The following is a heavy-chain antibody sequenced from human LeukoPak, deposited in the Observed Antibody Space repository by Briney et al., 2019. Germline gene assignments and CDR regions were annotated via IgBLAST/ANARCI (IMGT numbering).Heavy chain of an antibody. Sequence: SETLSLTCTVSGGSISSHYWSWIRQPPGKGLEWIGYVENYGRTECIPSLQSRVTLSVDTSKNQFSLKLNSVTAADTAVYYCARGAFGAYFDLWGQGTLATVSS. CDR3: ARGAFGAYFDL. D-gene: IGHD4-17*01. CDR1: GGSISSHY. V-gene: IGHV4-59*11. J-gene: IGHJ5*02. CDR2: VENYGRT.